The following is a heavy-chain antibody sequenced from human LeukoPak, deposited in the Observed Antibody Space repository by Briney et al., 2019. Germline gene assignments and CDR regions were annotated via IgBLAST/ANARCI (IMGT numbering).Heavy chain of an antibody. J-gene: IGHJ4*02. D-gene: IGHD3-10*01. Sequence: GGSLRLSCAASGFTFDDYAMHWVRQAPGKGLEWVSLISGVGGSTYYADSVEGRFTISRDNSKNSLYLQMNSLRTEDTALYYCAKDMSLGQEISLDYWGQGTLVTVSS. CDR3: AKDMSLGQEISLDY. V-gene: IGHV3-43*02. CDR2: ISGVGGST. CDR1: GFTFDDYA.